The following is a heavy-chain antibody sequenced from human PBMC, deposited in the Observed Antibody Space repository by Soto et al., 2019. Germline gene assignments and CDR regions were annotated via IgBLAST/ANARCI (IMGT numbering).Heavy chain of an antibody. D-gene: IGHD3-10*01. J-gene: IGHJ3*02. CDR1: GGSISSSIYY. CDR3: AKGGSGSYSNAFDI. V-gene: IGHV4-39*01. Sequence: SETLSLTCTVSGGSISSSIYYWGWIRKPPGKGLEWIGSIYYSGSTYYNPSLKSRVTISVDTSKNQFSLKLSSVTAADTAVYYCAKGGSGSYSNAFDIWGQGTMVTVSS. CDR2: IYYSGST.